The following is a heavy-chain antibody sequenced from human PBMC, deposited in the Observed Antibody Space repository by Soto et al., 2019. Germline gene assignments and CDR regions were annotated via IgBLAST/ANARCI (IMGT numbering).Heavy chain of an antibody. Sequence: GASVKVSCKASGGTLSSYAISWVRQARGQGLEWMGGIIHIFGTANYAQKFQGRVTITADKSTSTAYMELSSLRCEDTAVYYCAREPHYYDSSGYYYDAPTFDYWGQGTLVTVSS. D-gene: IGHD3-22*01. J-gene: IGHJ4*02. CDR2: IIHIFGTA. CDR3: AREPHYYDSSGYYYDAPTFDY. V-gene: IGHV1-69*06. CDR1: GGTLSSYA.